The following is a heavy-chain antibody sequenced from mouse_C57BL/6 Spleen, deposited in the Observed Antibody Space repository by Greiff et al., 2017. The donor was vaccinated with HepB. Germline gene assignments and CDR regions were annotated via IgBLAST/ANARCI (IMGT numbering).Heavy chain of an antibody. J-gene: IGHJ4*01. CDR2: INPNNGGT. Sequence: EVQLVESGPELVKPGASVKISCKASGYTFTDYYMNWVKQSHGKSLEWIGDINPNNGGTSYNQKFKGKATLTVDKSSSTAYMELRSLTSEDSAVYYCARNYYGYDEDYWGQGTSVTVSS. CDR1: GYTFTDYY. CDR3: ARNYYGYDEDY. D-gene: IGHD2-2*01. V-gene: IGHV1-26*01.